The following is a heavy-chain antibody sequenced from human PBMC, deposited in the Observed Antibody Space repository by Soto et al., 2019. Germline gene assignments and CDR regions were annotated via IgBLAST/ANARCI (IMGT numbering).Heavy chain of an antibody. CDR2: LYDVDGT. Sequence: LRLSCAALGLTVRGKKYITWVRQAPGKGLEWVSALYDVDGTYYADSAKGRFTISRDNSNNIIYLQMNSLGPDDTAVYYCASWLEREHAYDIWGLGTMVTVSS. CDR1: GLTVRGKKY. CDR3: ASWLEREHAYDI. V-gene: IGHV3-53*01. D-gene: IGHD1-1*01. J-gene: IGHJ3*02.